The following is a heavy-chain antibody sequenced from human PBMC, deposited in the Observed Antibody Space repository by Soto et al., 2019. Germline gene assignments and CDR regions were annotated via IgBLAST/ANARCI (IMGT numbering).Heavy chain of an antibody. Sequence: QVQLVQSGAEVKKPGASVKISCQASGYTFLNYAIYWVRQAPGQRLEWMGRINAGDGNTRYSQKFQGRVSITRDISASTTYMELTSLRFEDTAVYFCAREKEPTGPWVGPCGQGTLVTVSS. J-gene: IGHJ5*02. V-gene: IGHV1-3*01. CDR2: INAGDGNT. D-gene: IGHD1-1*01. CDR3: AREKEPTGPWVGP. CDR1: GYTFLNYA.